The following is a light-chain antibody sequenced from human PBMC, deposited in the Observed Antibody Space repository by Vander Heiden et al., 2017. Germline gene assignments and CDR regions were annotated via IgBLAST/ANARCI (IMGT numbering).Light chain of an antibody. CDR3: QSADSSGTYSHVV. CDR2: KDS. Sequence: SYELPQPPSVSVSPGQTARITCSGDALPKQYAYWYQQKPGQAPVLVIYKDSERPSGIPERFSGSSSGTTVTLTISGGQAEDEADYYCQSADSSGTYSHVVFGGGTKLTVL. J-gene: IGLJ2*01. CDR1: ALPKQY. V-gene: IGLV3-25*03.